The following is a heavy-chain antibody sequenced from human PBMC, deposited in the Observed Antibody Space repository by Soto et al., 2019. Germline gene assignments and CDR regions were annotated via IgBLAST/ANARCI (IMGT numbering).Heavy chain of an antibody. CDR1: GFSLSTSGVG. CDR3: AHSRVITMVRVFDP. J-gene: IGHJ5*02. Sequence: QITLKESGPTLVKPTQTLTLTCTFSGFSLSTSGVGVGWIRQPPGKALEWLALIYWDDDKRYSPSLKSRLTTXKXTXRNQVVLTMTNMDPVDTATYYCAHSRVITMVRVFDPWGQGTLVTVSS. D-gene: IGHD3-10*01. V-gene: IGHV2-5*02. CDR2: IYWDDDK.